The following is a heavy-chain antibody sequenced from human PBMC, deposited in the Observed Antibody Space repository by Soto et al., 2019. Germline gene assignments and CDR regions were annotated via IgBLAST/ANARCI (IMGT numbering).Heavy chain of an antibody. Sequence: TGGSLRLSCAGSGFPFSNFAMSWVRQAPGKGLEWVSIISGSGGSAYYVDSVKGRFTISRDNSKNTVYLQMNSLRAEDTAVYYCAEVRISSYYMDVWGQGTTVTVSS. J-gene: IGHJ6*03. V-gene: IGHV3-23*01. D-gene: IGHD3-10*01. CDR3: AEVRISSYYMDV. CDR1: GFPFSNFA. CDR2: ISGSGGSA.